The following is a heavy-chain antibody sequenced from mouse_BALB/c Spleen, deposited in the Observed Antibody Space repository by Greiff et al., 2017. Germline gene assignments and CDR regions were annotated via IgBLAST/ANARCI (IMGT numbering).Heavy chain of an antibody. J-gene: IGHJ4*01. CDR2: IWAGGST. Sequence: VQLQQSGPGLVAPSQSLSITCTVSGFSLTSYGVHWVRQPPGKGLEWLGVIWAGGSTNYNSALMSRLSISKDNSKSQVFLKMNSLQTDDTAMYYCAREGIYGNYLYAMDYWGQGTSVTVSS. D-gene: IGHD2-1*01. V-gene: IGHV2-9*02. CDR3: AREGIYGNYLYAMDY. CDR1: GFSLTSYG.